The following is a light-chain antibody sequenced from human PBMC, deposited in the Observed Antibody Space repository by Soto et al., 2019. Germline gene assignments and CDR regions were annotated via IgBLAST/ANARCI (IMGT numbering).Light chain of an antibody. CDR1: QSISNY. CDR2: AAS. J-gene: IGKJ3*01. CDR3: QQSYRTPFT. Sequence: DIQMTQSPSSLSASVGDSVTITCRASQSISNYLNWYQQKPGKAPKLLVYAASSLQSGVPSRFSGSGSGTDFPLTISSLQPEDFATYYCQQSYRTPFTFGPGTKVDIK. V-gene: IGKV1-39*01.